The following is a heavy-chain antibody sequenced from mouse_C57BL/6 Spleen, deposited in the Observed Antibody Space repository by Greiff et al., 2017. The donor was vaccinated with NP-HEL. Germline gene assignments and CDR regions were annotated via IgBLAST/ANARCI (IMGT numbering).Heavy chain of an antibody. CDR3: AKGDYDDY. D-gene: IGHD2-4*01. J-gene: IGHJ2*01. CDR2: IDPETGGT. CDR1: GYTFTDYE. Sequence: VQLQQSGAELVRPGASVTLSCKASGYTFTDYEMHWVKQTPVHGLEWIGAIDPETGGTAYNQKFKGKAILTADKSSSTAYMQLSSLTSEDSAVYCCAKGDYDDYWGQGTTLTVSS. V-gene: IGHV1-15*01.